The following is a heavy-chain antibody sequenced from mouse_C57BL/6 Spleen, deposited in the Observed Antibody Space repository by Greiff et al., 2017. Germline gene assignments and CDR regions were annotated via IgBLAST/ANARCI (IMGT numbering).Heavy chain of an antibody. CDR2: IDPENGDT. D-gene: IGHD1-1*01. Sequence: EVQLQQSGAELVRPGASVKLSCTASGFNIKDDYMHWVKQRPEQGLEWIGWIDPENGDTEYASKFQGKATITVDTSSNTAYLQLSSLTSEDTAVYYCTTGYYGSSYDYWGQGTTLTVSS. CDR3: TTGYYGSSYDY. J-gene: IGHJ2*01. CDR1: GFNIKDDY. V-gene: IGHV14-4*01.